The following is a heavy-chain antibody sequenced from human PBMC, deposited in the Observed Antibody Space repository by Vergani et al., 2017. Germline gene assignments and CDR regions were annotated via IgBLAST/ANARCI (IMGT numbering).Heavy chain of an antibody. V-gene: IGHV3-43*01. CDR2: ISWDGGST. CDR3: AKEAGEMAILTNWVDP. Sequence: EVQLVESGGVVVQPGGSLRLSCAASGFTFDDYTMHWVRQAPGKGLEWVSLISWDGGSTYYADSVKGRFTISRDNSKNSLYLQMNSLRTEDTALYYCAKEAGEMAILTNWVDPWGQGTLVTVSS. J-gene: IGHJ5*02. D-gene: IGHD5-24*01. CDR1: GFTFDDYT.